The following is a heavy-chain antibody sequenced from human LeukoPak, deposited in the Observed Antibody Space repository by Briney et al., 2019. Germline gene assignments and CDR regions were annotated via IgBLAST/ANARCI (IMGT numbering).Heavy chain of an antibody. CDR3: ARDSIAAAGTVFSKLDY. CDR2: ISYDGSNK. Sequence: GGSLRLSCAASGFTFSNAWMSWVRQAPGKGLEWVAVISYDGSNKYYADSVKGRFTISRDNSKNTLYLQMNSLRAEDTAVYYCARDSIAAAGTVFSKLDYWGQGTLVTVPS. D-gene: IGHD6-13*01. CDR1: GFTFSNAW. J-gene: IGHJ4*02. V-gene: IGHV3-30*01.